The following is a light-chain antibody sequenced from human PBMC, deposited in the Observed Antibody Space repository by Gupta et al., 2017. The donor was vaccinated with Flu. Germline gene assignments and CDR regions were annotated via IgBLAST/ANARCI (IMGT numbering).Light chain of an antibody. CDR2: GAS. Sequence: PGHLSLSPGERATLSCRASQSVSSSYLAWYQQKPGQAPRLLIYGASSRATGIPDRFSGSGSGTDFTLTISRLEPEDFAVYYCQQYGSSPWTFGQGTKVEIK. V-gene: IGKV3-20*01. CDR3: QQYGSSPWT. J-gene: IGKJ1*01. CDR1: QSVSSSY.